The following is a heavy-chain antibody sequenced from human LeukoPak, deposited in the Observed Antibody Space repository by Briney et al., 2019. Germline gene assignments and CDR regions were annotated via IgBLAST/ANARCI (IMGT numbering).Heavy chain of an antibody. D-gene: IGHD2-15*01. J-gene: IGHJ4*02. Sequence: SETLSLTCTVSGGSISSGGYYWGWIRQPPGKGLEWIGSSYHSGSTYYHPSRKSLVTISVDTSKNQLSLKLSSVTAADTAVYYCAREGLVVVAAYYFDYWGQGTLVTVPT. CDR1: GGSISSGGYY. V-gene: IGHV4-39*07. CDR3: AREGLVVVAAYYFDY. CDR2: SYHSGST.